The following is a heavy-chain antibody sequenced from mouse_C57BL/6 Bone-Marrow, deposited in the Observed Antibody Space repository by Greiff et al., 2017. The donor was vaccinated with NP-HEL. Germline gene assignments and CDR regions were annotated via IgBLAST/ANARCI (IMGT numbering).Heavy chain of an antibody. J-gene: IGHJ3*01. V-gene: IGHV5-17*01. D-gene: IGHD1-1*01. CDR3: ARGTYYYGSSWFAY. Sequence: EVNVVESGGGLVKPGGSLKLSCAASGFTFSDYGMHWVRQAPEKGLEWVAYISSGSSTIYYADTVKGRFTISRDNAKNTLFLQMTSLRSEDTAMYYCARGTYYYGSSWFAYWGQGTLVTVSA. CDR1: GFTFSDYG. CDR2: ISSGSSTI.